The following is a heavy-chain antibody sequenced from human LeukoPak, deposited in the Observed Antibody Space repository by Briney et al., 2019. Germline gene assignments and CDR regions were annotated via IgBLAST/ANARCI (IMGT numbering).Heavy chain of an antibody. CDR3: ARTYYYDSGSDNWFDP. J-gene: IGHJ5*02. Sequence: ASVKVSCKASGYTFTDFDINWVRQATGQGLEWMGWMNPNSGNTGYAQKFQGRVTTNRNTSISTAYMELSSLRSEDTAVYYCARTYYYDSGSDNWFDPWGQGTLVTVSS. CDR2: MNPNSGNT. V-gene: IGHV1-8*02. D-gene: IGHD3-10*01. CDR1: GYTFTDFD.